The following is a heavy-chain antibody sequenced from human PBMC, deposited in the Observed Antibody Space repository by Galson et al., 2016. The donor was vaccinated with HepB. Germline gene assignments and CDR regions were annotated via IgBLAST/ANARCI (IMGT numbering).Heavy chain of an antibody. J-gene: IGHJ4*02. D-gene: IGHD4-11*01. CDR1: GFTFGIYW. CDR2: MVSDGSTP. V-gene: IGHV3-74*01. CDR3: GRESWGLPEY. Sequence: SLRLSCAASGFTFGIYWMQWVRQGPGGGLVWVSSMVSDGSTPIYADFVKGRFTISRDNAKNTLYLQMDGLRVEDTAVYYCGRESWGLPEYWGQGTLVTVSS.